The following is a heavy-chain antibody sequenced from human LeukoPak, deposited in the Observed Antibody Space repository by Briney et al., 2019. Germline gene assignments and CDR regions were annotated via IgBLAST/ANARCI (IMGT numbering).Heavy chain of an antibody. D-gene: IGHD3-3*01. J-gene: IGHJ2*01. CDR2: VYHSGST. Sequence: SETLSLTCAVYSGSFSGYYWGWIRQPPGKGLEWIGSVYHSGSTYYNPSLKSRVTISVDTSKNQFSLKLSSVTAADTAVYYCARTYYDFWSGSPEGNWYFDLWGRGTLVTVSS. V-gene: IGHV4-38-2*01. CDR1: SGSFSGYY. CDR3: ARTYYDFWSGSPEGNWYFDL.